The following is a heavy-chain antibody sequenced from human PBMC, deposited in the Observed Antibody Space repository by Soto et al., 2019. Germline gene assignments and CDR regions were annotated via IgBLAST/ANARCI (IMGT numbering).Heavy chain of an antibody. V-gene: IGHV1-69*01. CDR1: GGTFSSYI. CDR2: IIPRFGTP. D-gene: IGHD6-19*01. CDR3: ARDAPYSSTGLLRDNLTDY. J-gene: IGHJ4*02. Sequence: QVQLVQSGAEVKKPGSSVKVSCRASGGTFSSYIISWVRQAPGQGLEWMGGIIPRFGTPNYAKQFQGRVTITADEFTSTAYMELSSLRSGDTAVYYCARDAPYSSTGLLRDNLTDYWGQGTLVTVSS.